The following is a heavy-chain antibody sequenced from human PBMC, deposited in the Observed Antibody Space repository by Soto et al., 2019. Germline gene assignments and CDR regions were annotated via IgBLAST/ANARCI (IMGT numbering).Heavy chain of an antibody. V-gene: IGHV4-34*01. CDR3: ARGHGRFAH. Sequence: QLQLHQSGAGLLKPSETLSLTCDVSGGSFTGYYWAWIRQPPGKGLEWIGEINHSGFTNYNPSLTGRVTISLDTSRSQFSLKLDSLTAADTAFYFCARGHGRFAHWGQGTLVTVSS. CDR1: GGSFTGYY. CDR2: INHSGFT. J-gene: IGHJ4*02.